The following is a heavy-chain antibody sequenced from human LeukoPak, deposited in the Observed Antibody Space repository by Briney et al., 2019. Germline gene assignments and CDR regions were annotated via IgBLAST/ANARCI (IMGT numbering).Heavy chain of an antibody. D-gene: IGHD3-3*01. CDR2: IKKAGSEK. CDR3: ARAEWSTWYFDL. CDR1: VFTLSTYW. J-gene: IGHJ2*01. Sequence: PGGSLRLSCAASVFTLSTYWMNGVRQAPWKGLEWVASIKKAGSEKYYMDSVKARFTLSRDCAKTSLYLQMNSLRAEDTAVYYCARAEWSTWYFDLWGRGTLVTVSS. V-gene: IGHV3-7*03.